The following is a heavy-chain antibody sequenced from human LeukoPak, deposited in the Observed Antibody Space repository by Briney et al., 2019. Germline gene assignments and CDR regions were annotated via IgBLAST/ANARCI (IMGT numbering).Heavy chain of an antibody. V-gene: IGHV3-21*01. J-gene: IGHJ4*02. CDR3: ARDFSRVHDY. D-gene: IGHD3-3*01. CDR1: GFTFSSYS. CDR2: ISSSSSYI. Sequence: PGGSLRLPCAASGFTFSSYSMNWVRQAPGKGLEWVSSISSSSSYIYYADSVKGRFTISRDNAKNSLYLQMNSLRAEDTAVYYCARDFSRVHDYWGQGTLVTVSS.